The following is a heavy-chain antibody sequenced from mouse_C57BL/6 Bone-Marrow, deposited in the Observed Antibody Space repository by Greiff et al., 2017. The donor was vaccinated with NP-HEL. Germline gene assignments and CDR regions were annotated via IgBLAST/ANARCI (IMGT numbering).Heavy chain of an antibody. CDR2: IDPSDSYT. CDR3: ARKAYYGRSYEFAY. Sequence: QVQLQQPGAELVKPGASVKLSCKASGYTFTTYWMQWVKQRPGQGLEWIAEIDPSDSYTNYNQKFKGKATLTVDTSSSTANMQLSSLTSEDSAVYYCARKAYYGRSYEFAYWGQGTLVTVSA. V-gene: IGHV1-50*01. CDR1: GYTFTTYW. J-gene: IGHJ3*01. D-gene: IGHD1-1*01.